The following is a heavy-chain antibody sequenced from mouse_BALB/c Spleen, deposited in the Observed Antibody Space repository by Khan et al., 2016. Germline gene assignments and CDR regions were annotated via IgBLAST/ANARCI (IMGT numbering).Heavy chain of an antibody. J-gene: IGHJ4*01. CDR1: GYAFSSYW. CDR3: AKLTGTSEDRDY. V-gene: IGHV1-80*01. CDR2: IYPGDGDT. Sequence: QVQLKQSGAELVRPGSSVKISCKASGYAFSSYWMNWVKQRPGQGLEWIGQIYPGDGDTNYNGQFQGKATLTAGKSSSTAYMQLNSRTSEDSAVYCCAKLTGTSEDRDYWGQRTSVTVSS. D-gene: IGHD4-1*01.